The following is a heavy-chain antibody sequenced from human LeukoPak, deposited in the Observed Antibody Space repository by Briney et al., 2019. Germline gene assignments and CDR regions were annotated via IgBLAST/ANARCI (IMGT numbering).Heavy chain of an antibody. CDR1: GFTFSSYG. J-gene: IGHJ4*02. V-gene: IGHV3-33*01. Sequence: GGSQRLSCAASGFTFSSYGMHWVRQAPGKGLEWVAVIWYDGSNKYYADSVKGRFTISRDNSKNTLYLQMNSLGAEDTAVYYCARELSSSWYYFDYWGQGTLVTVSS. D-gene: IGHD6-13*01. CDR2: IWYDGSNK. CDR3: ARELSSSWYYFDY.